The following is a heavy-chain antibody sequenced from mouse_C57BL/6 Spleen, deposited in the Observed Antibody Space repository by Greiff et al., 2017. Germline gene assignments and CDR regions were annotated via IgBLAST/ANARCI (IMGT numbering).Heavy chain of an antibody. CDR3: ARGYGSSFLYWYFDV. V-gene: IGHV1-82*01. Sequence: QVQLQQSGPELVKPGASVKISCKASGYAFSSSWMNWVKQRPGKGLEWIGRIYPGDGDTNYNGKFKGKATLTADKSSSTAYMQLSSLTSEDSAVYFCARGYGSSFLYWYFDVWGTGTTVTVSS. J-gene: IGHJ1*03. CDR1: GYAFSSSW. D-gene: IGHD1-1*01. CDR2: IYPGDGDT.